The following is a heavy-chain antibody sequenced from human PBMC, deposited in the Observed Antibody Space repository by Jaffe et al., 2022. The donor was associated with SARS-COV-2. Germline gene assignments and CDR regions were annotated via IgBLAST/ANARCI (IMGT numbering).Heavy chain of an antibody. Sequence: EVQLVESGGGLVQPGGSVRLSCAVSGFTFSTFWMTYVRQAPGKGLEWVANINEDGSEKEYVDSVKGRFTISRDNTKNSLYLQMNSLRVEDTAVYYCVRYSSRQRAFDSWGQGALVTVSS. CDR3: VRYSSRQRAFDS. CDR2: INEDGSEK. J-gene: IGHJ4*02. CDR1: GFTFSTFW. V-gene: IGHV3-7*01. D-gene: IGHD3-22*01.